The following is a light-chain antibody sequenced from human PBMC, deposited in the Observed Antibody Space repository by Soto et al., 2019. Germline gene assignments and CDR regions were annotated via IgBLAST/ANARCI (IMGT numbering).Light chain of an antibody. CDR3: QQYGSSVYT. J-gene: IGKJ2*01. V-gene: IGKV3-20*01. CDR1: QTVSSSF. CDR2: GAS. Sequence: EIVLTQSPGTLSLSPGARATLSCRASQTVSSSFLAWYQQKRGQAPRVVIYGASNRATGLPDRVSGSGSGTDFPLTISKLEPEDVAVYYCQQYGSSVYTFGQGTRLEIK.